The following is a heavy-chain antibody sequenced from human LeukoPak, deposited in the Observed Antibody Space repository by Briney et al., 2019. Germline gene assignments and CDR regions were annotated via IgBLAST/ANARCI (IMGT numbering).Heavy chain of an antibody. Sequence: GGSLRLSCAASGFTFSSYAMRWVRQAPGKGLEWVSAISGSGGSTYYADSVKGRFTISRDNSKNTLYLQMNSLRAEDTAVYYCAKDRGVWYYFDYWGQGTLVTVSS. D-gene: IGHD2-21*02. V-gene: IGHV3-23*01. CDR3: AKDRGVWYYFDY. J-gene: IGHJ4*02. CDR1: GFTFSSYA. CDR2: ISGSGGST.